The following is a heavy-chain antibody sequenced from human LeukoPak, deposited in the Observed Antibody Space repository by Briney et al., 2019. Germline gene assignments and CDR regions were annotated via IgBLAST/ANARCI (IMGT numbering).Heavy chain of an antibody. CDR2: IYYSGST. CDR1: GGSISSSSYY. V-gene: IGHV4-39*07. J-gene: IGHJ3*02. CDR3: ARAGGYFDWFAFDI. Sequence: SETLSLTCTVSGGSISSSSYYWGWIRQPPGKGLEWIGSIYYSGSTYYNPSLKSRVTISVDTSKNQFSLKLSSVTAADTAVYYCARAGGYFDWFAFDIWGQGTMVTVSS. D-gene: IGHD3-9*01.